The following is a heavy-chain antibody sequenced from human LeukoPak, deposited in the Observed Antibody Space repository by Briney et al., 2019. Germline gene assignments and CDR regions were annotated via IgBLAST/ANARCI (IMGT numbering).Heavy chain of an antibody. CDR3: ASFFGGTGNY. D-gene: IGHD3-10*01. J-gene: IGHJ4*02. CDR1: GFTFSSYS. CDR2: ISSSSTI. V-gene: IGHV3-48*04. Sequence: GGSLGLSCAASGFTFSSYSMNWVRQAPGKGLEWVSYISSSSTIYYADSVKGRFTISRDNAKNSLYLQMNSLRAEDTAVYYCASFFGGTGNYWGQGTLVTVSS.